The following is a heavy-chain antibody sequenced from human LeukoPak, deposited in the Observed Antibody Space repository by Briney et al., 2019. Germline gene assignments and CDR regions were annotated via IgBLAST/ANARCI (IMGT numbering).Heavy chain of an antibody. D-gene: IGHD6-13*01. CDR1: GGSISSSSYY. V-gene: IGHV4-39*01. CDR3: ARLGAAAAGHDAFDI. J-gene: IGHJ3*02. CDR2: IYYSGST. Sequence: TSETLSLTCTVSGGSISSSSYYWGWIRQPPGKGLEWIGSIYYSGSTYYNPSLKSRVTISVDTSKNQFFLKLSSVTAADTAVYYCARLGAAAAGHDAFDIWGQGTMVTVSS.